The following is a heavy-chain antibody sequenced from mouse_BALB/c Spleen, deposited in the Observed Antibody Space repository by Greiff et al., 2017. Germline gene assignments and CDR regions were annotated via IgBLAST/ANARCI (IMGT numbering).Heavy chain of an antibody. CDR3: ARMRRYGGYAMDY. CDR2: ISYDGSN. Sequence: DVQLQELGPGLVKPSQSLSLTCSVTGYSITSGYYWNWIRQFPGNKLEWMGYISYDGSNNYNPSLKNRISITRDTSKNQFFLKLNSVTTEDTATYYCARMRRYGGYAMDYWGQGTSVTVSS. J-gene: IGHJ4*01. CDR1: GYSITSGYY. D-gene: IGHD2-14*01. V-gene: IGHV3-6*02.